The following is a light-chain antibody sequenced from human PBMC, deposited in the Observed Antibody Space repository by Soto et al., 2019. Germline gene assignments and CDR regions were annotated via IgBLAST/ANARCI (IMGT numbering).Light chain of an antibody. CDR1: QSVYSDF. CDR2: GAS. CDR3: QQYGSSPLL. V-gene: IGKV3-20*01. J-gene: IGKJ4*01. Sequence: IVLTQSPGTLSLSPGERATLSCRASQSVYSDFLAWYQQKPGQAPRLLIYGASSRATGIPDRFSGSGSGTDFTLTISRLEPEDCAVSYCQQYGSSPLLVGGGTKVEIK.